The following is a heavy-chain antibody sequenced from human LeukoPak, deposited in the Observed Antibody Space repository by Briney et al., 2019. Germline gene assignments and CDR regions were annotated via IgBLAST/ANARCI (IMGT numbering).Heavy chain of an antibody. V-gene: IGHV1-8*01. Sequence: ASVKVSCKASGYTFTSYDINWVRQATGQGLEWMGWMNPNSGNTGYAQKFQGRVTMTRNTSISTAYMELSRLRSEDTAVYYCARGGVVVAATDYYYYYGMDVWGQGTTVTVSS. J-gene: IGHJ6*02. CDR1: GYTFTSYD. CDR2: MNPNSGNT. D-gene: IGHD2-15*01. CDR3: ARGGVVVAATDYYYYYGMDV.